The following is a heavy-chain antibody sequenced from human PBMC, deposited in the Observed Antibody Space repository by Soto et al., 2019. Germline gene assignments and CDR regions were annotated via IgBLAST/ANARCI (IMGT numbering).Heavy chain of an antibody. CDR1: GGTFSSYA. J-gene: IGHJ4*02. D-gene: IGHD1-7*01. CDR2: INSVNGQT. CDR3: ARNILGGTTDY. V-gene: IGHV1-3*01. Sequence: ASVKVSCKASGGTFSSYAISWVRQAPGQGLEWMGGINSVNGQTIYAEKFQGRVTITSDTSATTAYMELSSLTSEDTAVYYCARNILGGTTDYWGQGTLVTVSS.